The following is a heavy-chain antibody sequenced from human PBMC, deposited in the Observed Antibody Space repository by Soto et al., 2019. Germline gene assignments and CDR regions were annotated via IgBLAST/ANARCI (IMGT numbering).Heavy chain of an antibody. Sequence: ASVKVSCKTSGYNFSNFGVTWVRQAPGQGLEWLGWISGYTEKTNYAQKVQGRVTLTADTSTSTAYMEMRALRSDDTAVYFCAKGTSSEFLLSFDDWGHGTLVTVSS. D-gene: IGHD3-10*01. V-gene: IGHV1-18*04. J-gene: IGHJ4*01. CDR3: AKGTSSEFLLSFDD. CDR2: ISGYTEKT. CDR1: GYNFSNFG.